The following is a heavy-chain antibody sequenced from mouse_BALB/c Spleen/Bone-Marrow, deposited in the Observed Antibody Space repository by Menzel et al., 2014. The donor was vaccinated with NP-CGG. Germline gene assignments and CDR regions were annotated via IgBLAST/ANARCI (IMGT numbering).Heavy chain of an antibody. CDR1: NYTFTTYY. J-gene: IGHJ2*01. CDR2: IYPGNVNT. CDR3: ARSRYGSYYGY. V-gene: IGHV1S56*01. D-gene: IGHD1-1*01. Sequence: QVQLQQSGPELVKPGASVRISCKASNYTFTTYYIYWVKQRPGQGLEWIGWIYPGNVNTKYNEKFKAKATLTADESSSTAYMQLSSLTSEDSAVYFCARSRYGSYYGYWGQGTPLTVSS.